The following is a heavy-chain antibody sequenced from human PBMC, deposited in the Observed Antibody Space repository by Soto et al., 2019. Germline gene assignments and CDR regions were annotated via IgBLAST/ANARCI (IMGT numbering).Heavy chain of an antibody. J-gene: IGHJ4*02. V-gene: IGHV1-3*01. Sequence: RVSFQASVYTFTSYAMHWVRQAPGQRLEWMGWINAGNGNTKYSQKFQGRVTITRDTSASTAYMELSSLRSEDTAVYYCARASGSRMLDSWGRGTLVTVSS. CDR1: VYTFTSYA. CDR3: ARASGSRMLDS. CDR2: INAGNGNT. D-gene: IGHD2-8*01.